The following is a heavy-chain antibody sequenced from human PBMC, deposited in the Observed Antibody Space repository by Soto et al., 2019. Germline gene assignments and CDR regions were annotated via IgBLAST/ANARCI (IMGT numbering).Heavy chain of an antibody. Sequence: QLQLQESGPGLVKPSETLSLTCTVSGGSISSSSYYWGWIRQPPGKGLAWIGSIYYSGSTYYNPSLKSRVTISVDTSKNQFSLKLSSVTAADTAVYYCAVSTVTTLGWFDPWGQGTLVTVSS. V-gene: IGHV4-39*01. CDR3: AVSTVTTLGWFDP. CDR2: IYYSGST. D-gene: IGHD4-17*01. CDR1: GGSISSSSYY. J-gene: IGHJ5*02.